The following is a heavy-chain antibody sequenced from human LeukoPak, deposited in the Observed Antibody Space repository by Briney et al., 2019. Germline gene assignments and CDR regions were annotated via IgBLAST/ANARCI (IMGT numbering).Heavy chain of an antibody. D-gene: IGHD3-10*01. CDR3: VRGSGLGLFGV. Sequence: GASVKVSCKTSGYTFISYAISWVRQAPGQGLEWMGWISTFKGDTKYVQKFQDRVTMTTDTSTSTAHLDLRSLTSEDTGIYYCVRGSGLGLFGVWGQGTVVTVSS. V-gene: IGHV1-18*01. CDR1: GYTFISYA. J-gene: IGHJ3*01. CDR2: ISTFKGDT.